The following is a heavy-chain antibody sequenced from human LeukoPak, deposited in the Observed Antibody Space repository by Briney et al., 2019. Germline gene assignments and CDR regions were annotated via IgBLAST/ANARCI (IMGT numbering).Heavy chain of an antibody. CDR2: ISYDGGKT. V-gene: IGHV3-30-3*01. CDR1: GFIFSGYA. J-gene: IGHJ4*02. D-gene: IGHD3-3*01. CDR3: ARGFNDFWSGSQLEY. Sequence: GGSLRLSCAASGFIFSGYAMHWVRQAPGKGLEWGAVISYDGGKTYYADSVKGRFTISRDNSKSTLYLQMNSLRSEDTAVYYCARGFNDFWSGSQLEYWGQGTLVTVPS.